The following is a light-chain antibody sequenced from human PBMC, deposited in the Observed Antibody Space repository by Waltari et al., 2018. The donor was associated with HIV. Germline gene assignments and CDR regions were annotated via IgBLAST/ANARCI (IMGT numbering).Light chain of an antibody. CDR2: LAYTRPVGGPST. CDR1: RNILYNSYNTTD. J-gene: IGKJ4*01. V-gene: IGKV4-1*01. Sequence: DIIMTQSQDSLAVSLGDRVTINCKSSRNILYNSYNTTDMAWRQQKEGQAPRVRISLAYTRPVGGPSTSRTIRVPERVSGSVSGTNFSLTISRLQEDDVAVYYCQQYYSLPPTFGGGTRVERK. CDR3: QQYYSLPPT.